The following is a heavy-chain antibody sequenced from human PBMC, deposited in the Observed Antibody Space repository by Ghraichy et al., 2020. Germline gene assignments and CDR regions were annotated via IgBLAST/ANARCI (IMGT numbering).Heavy chain of an antibody. Sequence: GRSLRLSCAASGFTFSSYEMNWVRQAPGKGLEWVSYISSSGSTIYYADSVKGRFTISRDNAKNSLYLQMNSLRAEDTAVYYCARVTHFNYYDSSEGHDYWGQGTLVTVSS. J-gene: IGHJ4*02. CDR2: ISSSGSTI. D-gene: IGHD3-22*01. V-gene: IGHV3-48*03. CDR1: GFTFSSYE. CDR3: ARVTHFNYYDSSEGHDY.